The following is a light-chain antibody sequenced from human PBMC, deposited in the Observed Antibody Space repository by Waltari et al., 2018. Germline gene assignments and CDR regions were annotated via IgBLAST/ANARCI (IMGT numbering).Light chain of an antibody. V-gene: IGKV3-11*01. J-gene: IGKJ4*01. Sequence: EIVLTQSPATLSLSPGERATLSCRASQSVSNYLAWYQQKPGQAPRLLIYDASNRATCIPARFSGSGSGTDFTLTISSLEPEDFAVYYCQQRSNWPPVVTFGGGTKVEIK. CDR2: DAS. CDR1: QSVSNY. CDR3: QQRSNWPPVVT.